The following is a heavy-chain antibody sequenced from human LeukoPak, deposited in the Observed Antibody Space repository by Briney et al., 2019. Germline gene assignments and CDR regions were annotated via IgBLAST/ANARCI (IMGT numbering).Heavy chain of an antibody. CDR3: ARTVGSWDWFDP. CDR2: IYHRGNT. J-gene: IGHJ5*02. Sequence: KTSETLSLTCTVSGDSISSYYWSWIRQSPGKGLEWIGYIYHRGNTNYNPSLKSRVNISVDTSKNQFSLNLNSVTAADTAVYYCARTVGSWDWFDPWGQGTLVTVSS. D-gene: IGHD6-13*01. V-gene: IGHV4-59*08. CDR1: GDSISSYY.